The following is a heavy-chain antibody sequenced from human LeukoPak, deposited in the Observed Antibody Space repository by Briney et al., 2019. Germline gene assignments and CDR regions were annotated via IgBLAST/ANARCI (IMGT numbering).Heavy chain of an antibody. CDR1: GGTFSSYA. CDR3: ARDLAGPFNWFDP. J-gene: IGHJ5*02. Sequence: ASVKVSCKASGGTFSSYAISWVRQAPGQGLEWMGIINPSGGSTSYAQKFQGRVTMTRDTSTSTVYMELSSLRSEDTAVYYCARDLAGPFNWFDPWGQGTLVTVSS. V-gene: IGHV1-46*01. D-gene: IGHD6-13*01. CDR2: INPSGGST.